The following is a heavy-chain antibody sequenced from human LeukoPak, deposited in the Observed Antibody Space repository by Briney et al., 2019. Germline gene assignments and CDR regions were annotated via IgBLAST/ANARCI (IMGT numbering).Heavy chain of an antibody. Sequence: SETLSLTCSVSGGSIGNNSYYWGWIRQPPGKGLEWIGSIYYSGRTYYNPSLKSRVTISVDTSKNHFSLKLSSMIAADTAFYYCARHVAAGPGADVFDIWGQGTIVTVSS. J-gene: IGHJ3*02. CDR3: ARHVAAGPGADVFDI. V-gene: IGHV4-39*01. D-gene: IGHD6-13*01. CDR1: GGSIGNNSYY. CDR2: IYYSGRT.